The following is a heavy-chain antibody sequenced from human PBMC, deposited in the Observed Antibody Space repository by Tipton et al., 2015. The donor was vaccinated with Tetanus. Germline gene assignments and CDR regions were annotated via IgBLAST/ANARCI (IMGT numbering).Heavy chain of an antibody. CDR1: RGPISSYY. V-gene: IGHV4-4*07. CDR2: ISNGNP. CDR3: ARGITDGYNRRFDY. D-gene: IGHD5-24*01. J-gene: IGHJ4*02. Sequence: TLSLTCSVSRGPISSYYWSWIRQPAGKGLEWIGHISNGNPDYAPSLKSRVTLSVDTSKNEFSLRPRSVTAADTGVYYCARGITDGYNRRFDYWGQGTLVAVSP.